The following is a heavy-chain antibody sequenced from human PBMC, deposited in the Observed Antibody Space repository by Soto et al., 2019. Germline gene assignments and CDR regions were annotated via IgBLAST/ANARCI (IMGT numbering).Heavy chain of an antibody. D-gene: IGHD3-22*01. V-gene: IGHV3-7*04. J-gene: IGHJ4*02. Sequence: GGSLRLSCAASGFTFSSYWMSWVRQAPGKGLEWVANIKQDGSEKYYVDSVKGRFTISRDNAKNSLYLQMNSLRAEDTAVYYCARTGGNYGVDYSYYFDYWGQGTLVTVSS. CDR1: GFTFSSYW. CDR2: IKQDGSEK. CDR3: ARTGGNYGVDYSYYFDY.